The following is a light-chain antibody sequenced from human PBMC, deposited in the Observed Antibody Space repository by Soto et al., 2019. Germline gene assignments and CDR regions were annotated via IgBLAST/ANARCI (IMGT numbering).Light chain of an antibody. CDR1: QSVGDY. CDR3: QQYENRPYT. Sequence: EIVLTQSPATLSLSPGERATLSCRASQSVGDYLGWYQQKPGQAPRLLIYDASNRATGIPARFSGSGSGTDFTFTISSLQPEDNATYYCQQYENRPYTFGPGTKVDIK. V-gene: IGKV3-11*01. J-gene: IGKJ3*01. CDR2: DAS.